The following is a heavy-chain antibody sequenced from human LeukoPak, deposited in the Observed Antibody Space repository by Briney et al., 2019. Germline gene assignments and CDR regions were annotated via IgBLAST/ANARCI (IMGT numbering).Heavy chain of an antibody. D-gene: IGHD6-19*01. CDR3: TRLGIAVDASDY. V-gene: IGHV3-73*01. J-gene: IGHJ4*02. Sequence: GGSLRLSCAASGFTFSGSAMHWVRQASGKGLEWVGRIRTKANSYATEYAASVKGRFTISRDDSKNMAYLQMNSLKTEDTAVYYCTRLGIAVDASDYWGQGTLVTVSS. CDR1: GFTFSGSA. CDR2: IRTKANSYAT.